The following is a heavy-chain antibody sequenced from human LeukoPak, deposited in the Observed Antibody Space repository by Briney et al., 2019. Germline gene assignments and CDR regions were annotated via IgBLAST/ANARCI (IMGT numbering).Heavy chain of an antibody. CDR3: AAGGASAP. CDR1: GYSFTNFW. J-gene: IGHJ5*02. V-gene: IGHV5-51*01. D-gene: IGHD3-16*01. CDR2: ISPGDSGI. Sequence: GESLKISCKGSGYSFTNFWIGWVRQMPGKGLEWMGVISPGDSGIRYSPSFQGQVTISVDKSISTAYLQWSSLKASDSAMYYCAAGGASAPWGQGTLDTVSS.